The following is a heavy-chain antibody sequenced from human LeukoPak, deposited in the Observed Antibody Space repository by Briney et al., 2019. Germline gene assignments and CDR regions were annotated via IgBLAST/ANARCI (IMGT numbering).Heavy chain of an antibody. J-gene: IGHJ6*02. V-gene: IGHV3-23*01. CDR1: GFTFSNYA. CDR2: ISAGGGST. D-gene: IGHD2-15*01. CDR3: AKGWAAQTRVVGNGMDV. Sequence: GGSLRLSCAASGFTFSNYAMSWVRQAPGKGLERVSGISAGGGSTYYADSAKGRFTISRDNSKNALYLQMNSLRAEDTAVYYCAKGWAAQTRVVGNGMDVWGQGTTLTVSS.